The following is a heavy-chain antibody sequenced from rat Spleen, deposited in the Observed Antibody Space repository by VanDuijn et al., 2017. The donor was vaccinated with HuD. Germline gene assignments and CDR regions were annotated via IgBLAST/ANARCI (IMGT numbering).Heavy chain of an antibody. J-gene: IGHJ2*01. CDR2: ISYDGHTT. D-gene: IGHD4-6*01. CDR1: GLSFSNYD. Sequence: EVQLVESGGGLVQPGRSLKLSCTASGLSFSNYDMAWVRQAPTKGLEWVASISYDGHTTYYRDSVKGRFTISRDIAKSTLYLQMDSLGSEDTATYYCARGTYFRHWGQGVMVTVSS. CDR3: ARGTYFRH. V-gene: IGHV5-25*01.